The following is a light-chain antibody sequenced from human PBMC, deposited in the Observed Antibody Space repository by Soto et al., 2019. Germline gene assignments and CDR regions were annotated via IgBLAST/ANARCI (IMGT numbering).Light chain of an antibody. V-gene: IGLV2-14*01. CDR3: SSYTSDSSYV. J-gene: IGLJ1*01. CDR1: SSDVGLYDY. CDR2: AVS. Sequence: QSVLAQPASVSVSPGQSITMSCTGTSSDVGLYDYVSWYQQHPGKAPQLMIYAVSNRPSGVSNRFSASKPGNTASLFISGLQAEDEADYYCSSYTSDSSYVFGSGTKVTVL.